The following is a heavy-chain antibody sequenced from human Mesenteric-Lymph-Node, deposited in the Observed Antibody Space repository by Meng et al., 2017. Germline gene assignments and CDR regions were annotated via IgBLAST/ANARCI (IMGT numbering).Heavy chain of an antibody. V-gene: IGHV3-7*01. J-gene: IGHJ6*02. Sequence: GESLKISCAASGFPFRSYWMSWVRQAPGKGLEWVANIKQDGSEKYYVDSVKGRFTISRDNSKNTLYLQMNSLRAEDTAVYYCARTYGYSSGWYIGPYYYYYGMDVWGQGTTVTVSS. D-gene: IGHD6-19*01. CDR2: IKQDGSEK. CDR3: ARTYGYSSGWYIGPYYYYYGMDV. CDR1: GFPFRSYW.